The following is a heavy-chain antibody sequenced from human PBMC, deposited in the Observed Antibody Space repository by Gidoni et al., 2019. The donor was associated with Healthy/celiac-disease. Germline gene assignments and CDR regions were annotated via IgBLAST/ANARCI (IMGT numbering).Heavy chain of an antibody. V-gene: IGHV6-1*01. D-gene: IGHD6-6*01. CDR1: GDSVSRNSAA. CDR2: TYYRAKWYN. Sequence: QVQLQQSGPGLVKPSQTLSLTCAISGDSVSRNSAAWNWIRQSPSRGLEWLGRTYYRAKWYNDYAVSVKSRITINPDTSKNQFSLQLNSVTPEDTAVYYCARDRRYSSSSSSYYYYYMDVWGKGTTVTVSS. J-gene: IGHJ6*03. CDR3: ARDRRYSSSSSSYYYYYMDV.